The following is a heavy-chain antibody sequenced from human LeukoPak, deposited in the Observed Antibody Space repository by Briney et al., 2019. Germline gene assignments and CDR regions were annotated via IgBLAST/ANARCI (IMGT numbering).Heavy chain of an antibody. Sequence: SQTLSLTCAISGDSVSSNSAAWNWIRQSPSRGLEWLGRTYYRSKWYNDYAVSVKSRITINPDTSKNQFSLQLNSVTPEDTAVYYCARDRGSGDSSGWYVPFDYWGQGTLVTVSS. V-gene: IGHV6-1*01. J-gene: IGHJ4*02. CDR2: TYYRSKWYN. CDR3: ARDRGSGDSSGWYVPFDY. D-gene: IGHD6-19*01. CDR1: GDSVSSNSAA.